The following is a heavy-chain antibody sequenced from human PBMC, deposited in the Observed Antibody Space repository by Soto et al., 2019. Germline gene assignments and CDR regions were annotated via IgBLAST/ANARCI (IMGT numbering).Heavy chain of an antibody. V-gene: IGHV3-30*18. CDR2: ISYDGRSE. CDR3: AKDVEVVMVLPATRGPEV. Sequence: LRLSCVASGLTFSNFGMHWVRQAPGKGLEWTAGISYDGRSEYYVDYVRGRFTLSRDNSKNTLSLQMISLRPEDTGVYYCAKDVEVVMVLPATRGPEVWGQGTKVTV. J-gene: IGHJ6*02. CDR1: GLTFSNFG. D-gene: IGHD2-15*01.